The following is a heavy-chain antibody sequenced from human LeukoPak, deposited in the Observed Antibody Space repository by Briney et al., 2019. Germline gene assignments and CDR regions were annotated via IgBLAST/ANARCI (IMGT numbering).Heavy chain of an antibody. CDR2: IRYDGSNK. CDR1: GFTFSSYG. Sequence: GGSLRLSCAASGFTFSSYGMHWVRQAPGKGLEWVAFIRYDGSNKYYADSVKGRFTISRDNSKNTLYLQMNSLRAEDTAVYYCAKELLWFGELLSGFDYWGQGTLVTVSS. V-gene: IGHV3-30*02. J-gene: IGHJ4*02. CDR3: AKELLWFGELLSGFDY. D-gene: IGHD3-10*01.